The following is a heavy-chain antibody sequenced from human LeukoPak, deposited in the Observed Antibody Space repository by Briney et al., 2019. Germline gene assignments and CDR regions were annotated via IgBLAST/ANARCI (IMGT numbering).Heavy chain of an antibody. V-gene: IGHV1-18*04. CDR3: ARVSDDYVWGSDSLASGFNFDY. CDR1: GYTFTSYG. J-gene: IGHJ4*02. D-gene: IGHD3-16*01. Sequence: VASVTVSCTASGYTFTSYGISWVRQPPGQGLDWMGWISAYNGNTNYAQTPQGRVTMTTDTSTSTAYMELRSLRSDDTAVYYCARVSDDYVWGSDSLASGFNFDYWGQGTLVTVSS. CDR2: ISAYNGNT.